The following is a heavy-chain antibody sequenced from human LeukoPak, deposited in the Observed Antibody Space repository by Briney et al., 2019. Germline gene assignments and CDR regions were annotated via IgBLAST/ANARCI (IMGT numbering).Heavy chain of an antibody. D-gene: IGHD6-19*01. J-gene: IGHJ4*02. V-gene: IGHV3-23*01. CDR2: ISVGGGNT. Sequence: GGSLRLSCAASGFTFSSSAMSWVRQAPGRGLEWVSGISVGGGNTYYADSVKGRFTIPRDNSKNMLYLQMNSLRAEDTAVYYCAKGLAVAGHFDYWGQGTLVTVSS. CDR3: AKGLAVAGHFDY. CDR1: GFTFSSSA.